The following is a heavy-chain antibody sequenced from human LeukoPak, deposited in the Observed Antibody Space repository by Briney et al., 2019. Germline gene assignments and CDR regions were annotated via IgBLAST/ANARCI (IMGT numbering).Heavy chain of an antibody. J-gene: IGHJ4*02. V-gene: IGHV3-23*01. Sequence: PGASLRLSCVASGFTLSNYAMSWVRQAPGKGLEWVSSIGGSGGSTYQAENVKGRFTISRDNSKNTLYLQMNSLRDEDTAIYYCAAGYTTGWYVRYFDYWGQGTLVTVSS. CDR3: AAGYTTGWYVRYFDY. D-gene: IGHD6-19*01. CDR1: GFTLSNYA. CDR2: IGGSGGST.